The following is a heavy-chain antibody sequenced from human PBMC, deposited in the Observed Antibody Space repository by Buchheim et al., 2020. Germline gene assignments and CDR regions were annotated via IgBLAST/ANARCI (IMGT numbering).Heavy chain of an antibody. CDR2: INHSGST. CDR3: ARRYLVVVAARLKGWFDP. V-gene: IGHV4-34*01. Sequence: QVQLQQWGAGLLKPSETLSLTCAVYGGSFSGYYWSWIRQPPGKGLEWIGEINHSGSTNYNPPLKSRVTISVDTSKNQFSLKLSSVTAADTAVYYCARRYLVVVAARLKGWFDPWGQGTL. D-gene: IGHD2-15*01. J-gene: IGHJ5*02. CDR1: GGSFSGYY.